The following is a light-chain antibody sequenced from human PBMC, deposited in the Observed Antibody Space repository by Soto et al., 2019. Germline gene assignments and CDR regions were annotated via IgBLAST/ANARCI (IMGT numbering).Light chain of an antibody. CDR3: QQYYSYPTLT. V-gene: IGKV1-8*01. CDR1: QGISSY. CDR2: AAS. Sequence: AIRMTQSPSSFSASTGDRVTITCRASQGISSYLAWYQQKPGKAPKLLIYAASTLQSGVPSRFSGSGSGTDFTLTISCPQSEDFATYYCQQYYSYPTLTFGGGTKVEIK. J-gene: IGKJ4*01.